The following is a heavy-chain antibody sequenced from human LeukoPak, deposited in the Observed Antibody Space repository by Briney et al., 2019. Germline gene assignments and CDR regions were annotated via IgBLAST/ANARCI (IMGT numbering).Heavy chain of an antibody. D-gene: IGHD6-19*01. Sequence: GGTLRLSCAASGFTFSSYGMHWVRQAPGKGLEWVAFIRYDGSNKYYADSVKGRFTISRDNSKNTLYLQMNSLRAEDTAVYYCAKGQTAVAGTSPLDYWGQGTLVTVSS. CDR3: AKGQTAVAGTSPLDY. CDR1: GFTFSSYG. CDR2: IRYDGSNK. J-gene: IGHJ4*02. V-gene: IGHV3-30*02.